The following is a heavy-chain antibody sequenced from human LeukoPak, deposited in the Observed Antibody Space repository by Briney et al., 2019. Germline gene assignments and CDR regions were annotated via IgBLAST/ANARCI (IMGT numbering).Heavy chain of an antibody. Sequence: SVKVSCKASGGTFSSYAISWVRQAPGQGHEWMGGIIPIFGTANYAQKFQGRVTITADESTSTAYMELSSLRSEDTAVYYCARDRHGSGSYRDWFDPWGQGTLVTVSS. CDR2: IIPIFGTA. CDR1: GGTFSSYA. V-gene: IGHV1-69*01. J-gene: IGHJ5*02. D-gene: IGHD3-10*01. CDR3: ARDRHGSGSYRDWFDP.